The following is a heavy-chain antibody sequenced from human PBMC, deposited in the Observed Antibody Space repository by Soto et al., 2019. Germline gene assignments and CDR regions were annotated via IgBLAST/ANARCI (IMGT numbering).Heavy chain of an antibody. J-gene: IGHJ6*03. Sequence: ASVKVSCKASGYTFTSYDINWVRQATGQGLEWMGWMNPNSGNTGYAQKFQGRVTMTRNTSISTAYMELSSLRSEDTAVYYCARGQYYGSSYLYYYYYMDVWGKGTTVTVS. CDR2: MNPNSGNT. D-gene: IGHD3-10*01. CDR1: GYTFTSYD. V-gene: IGHV1-8*01. CDR3: ARGQYYGSSYLYYYYYMDV.